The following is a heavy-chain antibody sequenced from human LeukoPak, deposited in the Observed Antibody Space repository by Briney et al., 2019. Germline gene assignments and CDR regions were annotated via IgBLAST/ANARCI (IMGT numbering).Heavy chain of an antibody. Sequence: GASVKVSCKASGGTFRTFAISWVRQAPGQGLEWMGGIIPIFGIPDSAQKFQGRLTITADESTSTAYMELSSLRSEDTAVYYCAREYYYDSSGYYGYWGQGTLVTVSS. CDR1: GGTFRTFA. D-gene: IGHD3-22*01. CDR2: IIPIFGIP. J-gene: IGHJ4*02. V-gene: IGHV1-69*13. CDR3: AREYYYDSSGYYGY.